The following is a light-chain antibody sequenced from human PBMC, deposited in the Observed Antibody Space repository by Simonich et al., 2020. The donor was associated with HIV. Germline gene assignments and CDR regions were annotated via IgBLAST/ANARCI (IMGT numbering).Light chain of an antibody. CDR1: QSISSW. CDR2: KAS. Sequence: DIQMTQSPSTLSASVGDRVTITCRASQSISSWLAWYQQKPGKAPKLLIYKASNLESGVPSRFSGSGSGTEFTLTISSLQPDDFATYYCQVFNTYSLSFGGGTRVEIK. J-gene: IGKJ4*01. V-gene: IGKV1-5*03. CDR3: QVFNTYSLS.